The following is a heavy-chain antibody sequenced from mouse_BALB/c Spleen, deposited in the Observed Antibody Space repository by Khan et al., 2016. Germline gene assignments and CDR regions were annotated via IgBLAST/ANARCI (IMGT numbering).Heavy chain of an antibody. CDR2: IDPYNGKT. Sequence: EVQLQESGPELVKPGASVKGSCKASGYTFTTYTMYWVKQSHGKNLEWIGYIDPYNGKTTYNQKFKGKATLTVDKSYSTAYMHLNSLSSVACAVYYCASDLRRYAMDYWGQGTSVTVSS. V-gene: IGHV1S135*01. CDR1: GYTFTTYT. CDR3: ASDLRRYAMDY. J-gene: IGHJ4*01.